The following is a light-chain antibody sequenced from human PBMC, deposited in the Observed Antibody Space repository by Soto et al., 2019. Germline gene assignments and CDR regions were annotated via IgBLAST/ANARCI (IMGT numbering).Light chain of an antibody. Sequence: EILLTQSPGTLSLSPGDRGTLSCRASESVSGSYVAWYQQKPGQAPMLLICGASSRATGTPDRFSGSGSGTQFTLTISRLEPEDFAAYFCQQYGSSPLTFGGGTKVDIK. V-gene: IGKV3-20*01. CDR1: ESVSGSY. CDR3: QQYGSSPLT. CDR2: GAS. J-gene: IGKJ4*01.